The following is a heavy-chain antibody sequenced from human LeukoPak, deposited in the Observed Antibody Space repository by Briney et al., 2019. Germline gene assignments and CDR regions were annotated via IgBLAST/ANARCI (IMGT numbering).Heavy chain of an antibody. CDR3: ARGPDYYGSGSYYPDY. CDR2: IYYSGST. V-gene: IGHV4-59*01. CDR1: GGSISSYY. Sequence: PSGTLSLTCTVSGGSISSYYWSWIRQPPGKGLEWIGYIYYSGSTNYNPSLKSRVTISVDTSKNQFSLKLSSVTAADTAVYYCARGPDYYGSGSYYPDYWGQGTLVTVSS. J-gene: IGHJ4*02. D-gene: IGHD3-10*01.